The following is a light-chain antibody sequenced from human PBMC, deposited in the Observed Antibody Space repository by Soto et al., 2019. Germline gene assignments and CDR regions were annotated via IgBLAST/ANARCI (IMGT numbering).Light chain of an antibody. CDR2: AAS. J-gene: IGKJ1*01. CDR1: QSISKY. V-gene: IGKV1-39*02. CDR3: QQYNNWPV. Sequence: DIQMTQSPSCLSASVGDRVTITCRSSQSISKYLNWYQHKPGKGPKLLIYAASTRATGIPARFSGSGSGTEFTLTISSLQSEDFAVYYCQQYNNWPVFGQGTKVDIK.